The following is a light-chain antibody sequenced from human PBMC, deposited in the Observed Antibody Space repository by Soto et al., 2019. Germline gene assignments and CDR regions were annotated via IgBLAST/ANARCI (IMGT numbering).Light chain of an antibody. CDR3: QQYYSYPLT. Sequence: AIRMTQSPSSLSASTGDRVTITCRASQGISSYLAWYQQKPGKAPKLLSYAASTLQSGVPSRFSGSGSGTDFTLTISCLKSEDFATYYCQQYYSYPLTFGGGTKVDIK. CDR2: AAS. J-gene: IGKJ4*01. CDR1: QGISSY. V-gene: IGKV1-8*01.